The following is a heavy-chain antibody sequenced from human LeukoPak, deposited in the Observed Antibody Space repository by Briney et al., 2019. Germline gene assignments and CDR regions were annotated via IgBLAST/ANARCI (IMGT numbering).Heavy chain of an antibody. D-gene: IGHD3-10*01. Sequence: GGSLRLSCAASGFTFSDYYMSWIRQAPGKGLEWVSYISSSGSTIYYADSVKGRFTISRDNAKNSPYLQMNSLRAEDTAVYYCARVLLWFDYYMDVWGKGTTVTVSS. J-gene: IGHJ6*03. CDR1: GFTFSDYY. CDR2: ISSSGSTI. V-gene: IGHV3-11*04. CDR3: ARVLLWFDYYMDV.